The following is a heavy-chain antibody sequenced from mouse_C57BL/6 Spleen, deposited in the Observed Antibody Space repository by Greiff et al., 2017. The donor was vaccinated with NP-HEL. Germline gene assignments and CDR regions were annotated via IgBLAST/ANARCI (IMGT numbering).Heavy chain of an antibody. V-gene: IGHV1-64*01. CDR1: GYTFTSYW. CDR2: IHPNSGST. CDR3: ARRDLYYDYEGGYAMDY. J-gene: IGHJ4*01. D-gene: IGHD2-4*01. Sequence: VQLQQPGAELVKPGASVKLSCKASGYTFTSYWMHWVKQRPGQGLEWIGMIHPNSGSTNYNEKFKSKATLTVDKSSSTAYMQLSSLTSEDSAVYYCARRDLYYDYEGGYAMDYWGQGTSVTVSS.